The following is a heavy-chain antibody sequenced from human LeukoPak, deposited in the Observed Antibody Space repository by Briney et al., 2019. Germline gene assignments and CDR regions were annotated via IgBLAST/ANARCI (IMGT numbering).Heavy chain of an antibody. J-gene: IGHJ4*02. V-gene: IGHV3-30*18. CDR3: AKDSHYGAIDY. CDR1: GFIFSSYG. Sequence: GRSLRLSCAASGFIFSSYGMHWVRQAPGKGLEWVAVISYDGSNKYYADSVKGRFTISRDNSKNTLYLQMNSLRAEDTAVYYCAKDSHYGAIDYWGQGTLVTVSS. CDR2: ISYDGSNK. D-gene: IGHD4-17*01.